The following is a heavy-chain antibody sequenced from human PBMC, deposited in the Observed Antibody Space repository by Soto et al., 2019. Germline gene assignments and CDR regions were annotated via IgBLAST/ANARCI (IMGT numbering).Heavy chain of an antibody. Sequence: SETLSLTCTVSGGSISSYYWSWIRQPPGKGLEWIGYIYYSGSTNYNPSLKSRVTISVDTSKNQFSLKLSSVTAADTAVYYCARDGGGPRLQLWLPRWFDPWGQGTLVTVSS. J-gene: IGHJ5*02. V-gene: IGHV4-59*01. D-gene: IGHD5-18*01. CDR2: IYYSGST. CDR3: ARDGGGPRLQLWLPRWFDP. CDR1: GGSISSYY.